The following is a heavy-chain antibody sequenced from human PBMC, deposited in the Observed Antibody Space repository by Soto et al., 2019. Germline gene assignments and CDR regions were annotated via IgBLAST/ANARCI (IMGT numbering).Heavy chain of an antibody. CDR3: VRDSHGDY. CDR1: GFTFSNYW. J-gene: IGHJ4*02. CDR2: IDHDGPT. V-gene: IGHV3-74*01. Sequence: VQLVESGGGLVQPGGSLRLSCAGSGFTFSNYWMHWVRQAPGKGLEWVSRIDHDGPTDYADSVRGRFTISRDNAEKTLYLQMNSLRPEDTAVYYCVRDSHGDYWGQGTLVTVSS.